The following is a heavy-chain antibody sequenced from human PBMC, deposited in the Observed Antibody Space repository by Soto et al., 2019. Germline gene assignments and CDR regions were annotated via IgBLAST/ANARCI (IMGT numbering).Heavy chain of an antibody. V-gene: IGHV4-31*03. CDR2: IYYSGST. CDR1: GGSISSRGYY. J-gene: IGHJ6*02. Sequence: SETLSLTCTVSGGSISSRGYYWSWIRQHPGKGLEWIGYIYYSGSTYYNPSLKSRVTISVDTSKNQFSLKLSSVTAADTAVYYCARQYCSSTSCPLHVWGPGTSVTVSS. CDR3: ARQYCSSTSCPLHV. D-gene: IGHD2-2*01.